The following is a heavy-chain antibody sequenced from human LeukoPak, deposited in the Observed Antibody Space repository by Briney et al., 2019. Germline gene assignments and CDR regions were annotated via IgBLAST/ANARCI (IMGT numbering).Heavy chain of an antibody. Sequence: ASVKVSCKASGYTFTSYYMHWVRQAPGQGLEWMGIIDPSGGSTSYAQEFQGRVTMTRDMSTSTVYMELSSLRSEDTAVYYCARDYFFGAVTNWFDPWGQGTLVTVSS. J-gene: IGHJ5*02. CDR2: IDPSGGST. CDR3: ARDYFFGAVTNWFDP. CDR1: GYTFTSYY. D-gene: IGHD3-10*01. V-gene: IGHV1-46*01.